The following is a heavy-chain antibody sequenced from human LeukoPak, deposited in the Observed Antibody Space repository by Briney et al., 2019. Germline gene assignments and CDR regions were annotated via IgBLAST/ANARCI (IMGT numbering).Heavy chain of an antibody. D-gene: IGHD3-22*01. Sequence: SETLSLTCTVSGDPISSRSYYWGWIRQPRGKGLEWIGSIYYGGSPSYTPSLSGRVTISVDTSKNQFSLRLSSVTAADMAVYYCARLPLGYYDSSGYWDYWGQGTLVTVSS. CDR1: GDPISSRSYY. J-gene: IGHJ4*02. CDR2: IYYGGSP. CDR3: ARLPLGYYDSSGYWDY. V-gene: IGHV4-39*01.